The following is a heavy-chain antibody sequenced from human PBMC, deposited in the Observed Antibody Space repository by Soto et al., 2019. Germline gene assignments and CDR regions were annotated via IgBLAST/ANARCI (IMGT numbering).Heavy chain of an antibody. V-gene: IGHV1-18*01. J-gene: IGHJ4*02. CDR3: ARNDRPASTVYYFDS. Sequence: GAAVKFSFKTSVYTFTSYVISWLRQAPLQVLDCMVWISSYNGNTNYAQNLQGRVTMTTDTSTSTAYMELRSLRSDDTAVYYCARNDRPASTVYYFDSWGEGIMVTVSS. CDR2: ISSYNGNT. CDR1: VYTFTSYV. D-gene: IGHD6-13*01.